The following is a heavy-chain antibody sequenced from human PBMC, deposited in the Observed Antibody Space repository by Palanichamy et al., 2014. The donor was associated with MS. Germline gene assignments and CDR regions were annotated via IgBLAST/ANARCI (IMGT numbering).Heavy chain of an antibody. V-gene: IGHV4-34*01. CDR3: ARVAGYSYAYGY. Sequence: QVQLQQWGAGLLKPSETLSLTCAVYGGVLQWLLLELDPPAPTGRGLEWIGEINLSGGTNYNPSLKSRVTISVDTSKNQFSLNLSSVTAADTAVYYCARVAGYSYAYGYWGQGTLVTASS. D-gene: IGHD5-18*01. CDR2: INLSGGT. CDR1: GGVLQWLL. J-gene: IGHJ4*02.